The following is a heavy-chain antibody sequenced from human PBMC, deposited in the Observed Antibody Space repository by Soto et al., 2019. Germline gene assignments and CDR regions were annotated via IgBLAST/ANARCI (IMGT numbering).Heavy chain of an antibody. CDR3: ARAIAGGYGHTTLDY. J-gene: IGHJ4*02. CDR1: GYTFTHYG. D-gene: IGHD5-18*01. V-gene: IGHV1-18*01. Sequence: QVQLVQSGAEVKKPGASVKVSCKASGYTFTHYGISWVRQAPGQGLEWMGWINAYNGNTDYAHKVQGRVTVTTDTSTTTAYMELRSLTSADTAVYYCARAIAGGYGHTTLDYWGQGTLVTVSS. CDR2: INAYNGNT.